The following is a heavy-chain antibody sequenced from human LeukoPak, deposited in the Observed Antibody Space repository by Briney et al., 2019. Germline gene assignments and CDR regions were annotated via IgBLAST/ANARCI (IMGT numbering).Heavy chain of an antibody. J-gene: IGHJ6*02. CDR2: IYSGGST. CDR1: GFTVSSNY. CDR3: ARDNGDYGYYYYGMDV. D-gene: IGHD4-17*01. Sequence: GSLRLSCAASGFTVSSNYMSWVRQAPGKGLEWVSVIYSGGSTYYADSVKGRFTISRDNSKNTLYLQMNSLRAEDTAVYYCARDNGDYGYYYYGMDVWGQGTTVAVSS. V-gene: IGHV3-53*01.